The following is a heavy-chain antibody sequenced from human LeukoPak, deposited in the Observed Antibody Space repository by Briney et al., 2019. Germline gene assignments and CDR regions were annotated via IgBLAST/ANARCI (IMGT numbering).Heavy chain of an antibody. CDR1: GFTFSSYS. D-gene: IGHD3-22*01. CDR3: ARGITYYYDSSGYYYGY. CDR2: ISSSSSYI. V-gene: IGHV3-21*01. Sequence: GGSLRHSCAASGFTFSSYSMNWVRQAPGKGLEWVSSISSSSSYIYYADSVKGRFTISRDNAKNSLYLQMNSLRAEDTAVYYCARGITYYYDSSGYYYGYWGQGTLVTVSS. J-gene: IGHJ4*02.